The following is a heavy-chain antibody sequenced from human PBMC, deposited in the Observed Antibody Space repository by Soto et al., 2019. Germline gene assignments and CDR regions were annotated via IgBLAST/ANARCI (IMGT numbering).Heavy chain of an antibody. CDR2: ISGSGVST. D-gene: IGHD3-10*01. J-gene: IGHJ6*01. Sequence: PGGSLRLSCAASVFTFKDFAMGCVRLAPGRGLEWVSGISGSGVSTYYAASVKGRFTISRDNSKITVYLQMNSLRDEDTAIYYCAIFRTFNFYYGMDLWGEVTTVIVTS. CDR3: AIFRTFNFYYGMDL. V-gene: IGHV3-23*01. CDR1: VFTFKDFA.